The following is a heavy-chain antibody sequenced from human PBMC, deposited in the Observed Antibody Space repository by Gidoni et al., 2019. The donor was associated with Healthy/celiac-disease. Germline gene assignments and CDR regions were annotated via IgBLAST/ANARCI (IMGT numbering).Heavy chain of an antibody. CDR3: AREDYDFWSGPDYGMDV. D-gene: IGHD3-3*01. V-gene: IGHV3-21*01. CDR1: GFTFSRYS. J-gene: IGHJ6*02. Sequence: EVQLVESGGGLVKPGGSLRLSCAASGFTFSRYSMNWVRQAPGKGLEWVSSISSSSSYIYYADSVKGRFTISRDNAKNSRYLQMNSLRAEDTAVYYCAREDYDFWSGPDYGMDVWGQGTTVTVSS. CDR2: ISSSSSYI.